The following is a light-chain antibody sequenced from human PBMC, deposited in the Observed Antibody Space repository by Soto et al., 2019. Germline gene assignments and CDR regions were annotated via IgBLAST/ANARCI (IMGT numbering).Light chain of an antibody. J-gene: IGLJ2*01. CDR1: SSDVGAYNY. V-gene: IGLV2-14*01. CDR3: SSHTGSGTLV. Sequence: QSALTQPASVSGSPGQSTTISCTGTSSDVGAYNYVSWYQQHPGKAPKLMIFDVSNRPSGVSNRFSGSKSGNTASLTISGLQAEDEADYYCSSHTGSGTLVFGGGTKVTVL. CDR2: DVS.